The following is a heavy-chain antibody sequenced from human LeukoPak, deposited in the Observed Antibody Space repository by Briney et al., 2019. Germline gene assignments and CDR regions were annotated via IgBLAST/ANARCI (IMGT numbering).Heavy chain of an antibody. Sequence: GGSLRLSCAASGFTFTIYGMNWLRQAPGKGLEWVSYLSGRSDSIYYAESVKGRFTISRDNARNSLYLQMDSLRDEDTAVYYCARDFRYRDSSGYYSFDYWGQGTLVTVSS. CDR3: ARDFRYRDSSGYYSFDY. D-gene: IGHD3-22*01. J-gene: IGHJ4*02. CDR1: GFTFTIYG. CDR2: LSGRSDSI. V-gene: IGHV3-48*02.